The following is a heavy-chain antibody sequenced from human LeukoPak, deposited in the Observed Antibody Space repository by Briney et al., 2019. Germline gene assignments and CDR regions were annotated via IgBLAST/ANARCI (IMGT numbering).Heavy chain of an antibody. D-gene: IGHD1-26*01. V-gene: IGHV1-69*13. Sequence: ASVKVSCKASGGTFSIYAISWVRQAPGQALEWMGGIIPILATANYAQKFQGRVTITADESTSTAYMELSSLRSEDTAVYYCARVVAIAELRAYYYYYYGMDVWGQGTTVTVSS. CDR3: ARVVAIAELRAYYYYYYGMDV. CDR1: GGTFSIYA. CDR2: IIPILATA. J-gene: IGHJ6*02.